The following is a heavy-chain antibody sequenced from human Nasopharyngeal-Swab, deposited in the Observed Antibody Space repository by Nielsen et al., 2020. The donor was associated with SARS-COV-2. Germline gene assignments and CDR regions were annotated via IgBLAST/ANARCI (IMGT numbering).Heavy chain of an antibody. D-gene: IGHD3-22*01. V-gene: IGHV3-72*01. CDR1: DFTLSDHY. CDR2: IRNKAKGDIT. CDR3: VRHRPDYYDSSDYDL. Sequence: GGSLRLSCAASDFTLSDHYMDWVRQAPGKGLEWVGRIRNKAKGDITDYAPSLKGGVTISRDDSRNSLVLQMNCLKTEDTAVYYCVRHRPDYYDSSDYDLWGQGALVIVSS. J-gene: IGHJ4*02.